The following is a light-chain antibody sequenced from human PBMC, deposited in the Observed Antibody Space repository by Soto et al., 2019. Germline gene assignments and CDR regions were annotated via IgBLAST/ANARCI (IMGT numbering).Light chain of an antibody. V-gene: IGKV3-20*01. CDR2: GAS. Sequence: EIVLTKSPGTLSLSPGERATLSCSAIQSVSSSYLAWYQQKPGQAPRLLIYGASSRATGIPDRFSGSGSGTDFTLTISRLEPQDFAVYYGQQYVTSPQWTFCQGTKVDIK. CDR3: QQYVTSPQWT. J-gene: IGKJ1*01. CDR1: QSVSSSY.